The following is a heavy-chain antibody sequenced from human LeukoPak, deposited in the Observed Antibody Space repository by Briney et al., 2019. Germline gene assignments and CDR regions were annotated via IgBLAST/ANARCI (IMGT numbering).Heavy chain of an antibody. CDR1: GYTFTSYD. Sequence: ASVKVSCKASGYTFTSYDINWVRQATGQGLEWMGWMNPNSGNTGYAQKFQGRVTMTRNTSISTAYMELSSLRSEDTAVYYCARAVDGSGSYYNALYYYYYMDVWGKGATVTVSS. CDR3: ARAVDGSGSYYNALYYYYYMDV. J-gene: IGHJ6*03. D-gene: IGHD3-10*01. V-gene: IGHV1-8*01. CDR2: MNPNSGNT.